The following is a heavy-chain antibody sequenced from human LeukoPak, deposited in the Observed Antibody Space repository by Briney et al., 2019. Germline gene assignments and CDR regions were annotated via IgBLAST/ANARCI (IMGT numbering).Heavy chain of an antibody. Sequence: PSDTLSLTCAVYGGSFSGYYWSWIRQPPGKGLEWIGEINHSGSTNYNPSLKSRVTISVDTSKNQFSLKLSSVTAADTAVYYCARGPHYPLWFGEPTIYGPFDYWGQGTLVTVSS. CDR1: GGSFSGYY. J-gene: IGHJ4*02. D-gene: IGHD3-10*01. V-gene: IGHV4-34*01. CDR3: ARGPHYPLWFGEPTIYGPFDY. CDR2: INHSGST.